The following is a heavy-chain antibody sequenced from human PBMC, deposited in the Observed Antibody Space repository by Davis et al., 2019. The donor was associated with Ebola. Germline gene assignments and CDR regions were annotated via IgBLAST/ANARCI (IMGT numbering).Heavy chain of an antibody. D-gene: IGHD4-17*01. CDR3: ARGNYGDYIVLYYYNMDV. V-gene: IGHV4-39*01. Sequence: MPSETLSLTCTVSGGSISSTSYFWGWIRQPPGKGLEWIGDISSTGATYYNPSLQSRVTMSVDTSKNQFSLNLNSVTAADTAVYYCARGNYGDYIVLYYYNMDVWGQGTTVTVSS. J-gene: IGHJ6*02. CDR2: ISSTGAT. CDR1: GGSISSTSYF.